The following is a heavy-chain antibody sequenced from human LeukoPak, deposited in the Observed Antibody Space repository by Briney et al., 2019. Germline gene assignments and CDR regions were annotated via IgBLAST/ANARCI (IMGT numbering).Heavy chain of an antibody. Sequence: GGSLRLSCAASGFTVSSNYMSRVRQAPGKGLEWVSVIYSGGSTYYADSVKGRFTISRDNSKNTLYLQMNSLRAEDTAVYYCARGPHYALGIYFDYWGQGTLVTVSS. CDR2: IYSGGST. J-gene: IGHJ4*02. CDR3: ARGPHYALGIYFDY. D-gene: IGHD7-27*01. V-gene: IGHV3-53*01. CDR1: GFTVSSNY.